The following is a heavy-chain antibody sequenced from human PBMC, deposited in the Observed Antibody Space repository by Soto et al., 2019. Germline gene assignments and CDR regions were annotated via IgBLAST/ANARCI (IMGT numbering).Heavy chain of an antibody. V-gene: IGHV4-30-2*01. CDR3: AGGRIGTSRDY. CDR2: IYHSGST. Sequence: QLQLQESGSGLVKPSQTLSLTCAVSGGSISSGGYSWSWIRQPPGKGLEWIGYIYHSGSTYYNPSLKCRVTISVDRSKNQCSLKLSSVTAADTAVSYCAGGRIGTSRDYWGQGTLVTVSS. D-gene: IGHD2-2*01. J-gene: IGHJ4*02. CDR1: GGSISSGGYS.